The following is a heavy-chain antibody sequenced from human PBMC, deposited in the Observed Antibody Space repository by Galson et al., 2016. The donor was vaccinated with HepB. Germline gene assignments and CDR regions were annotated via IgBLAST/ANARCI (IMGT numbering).Heavy chain of an antibody. CDR1: GFTFSSYG. CDR2: IWYDGSNK. Sequence: SLRLSCAASGFTFSSYGMHWVRQAPGKGLEWVAVIWYDGSNKYYADSVKGRFTISRDNSKNTLYLQMHSLRAEDTAVYYCARDSSYCSGGSCYSFAPYYDGMDVWGQGTLVTVSS. D-gene: IGHD2-15*01. J-gene: IGHJ6*02. CDR3: ARDSSYCSGGSCYSFAPYYDGMDV. V-gene: IGHV3-33*01.